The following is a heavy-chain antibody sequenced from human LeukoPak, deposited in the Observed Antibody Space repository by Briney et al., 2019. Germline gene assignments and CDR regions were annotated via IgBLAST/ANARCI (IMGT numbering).Heavy chain of an antibody. D-gene: IGHD3-10*01. Sequence: GESLKISCKGSGYSFTSYWIGWVRQLPGKGLEWMGIIYPGDSDTRYSPSFQGQVTISADKSISTAYLQWSSLKASDTAMYYCARRLYGSGSYSPFDYWGQGTLVTVSS. CDR1: GYSFTSYW. CDR3: ARRLYGSGSYSPFDY. V-gene: IGHV5-51*01. CDR2: IYPGDSDT. J-gene: IGHJ4*02.